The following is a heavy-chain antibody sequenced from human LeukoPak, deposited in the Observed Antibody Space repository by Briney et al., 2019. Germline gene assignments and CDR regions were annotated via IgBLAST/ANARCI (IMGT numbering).Heavy chain of an antibody. Sequence: ASVKVSCKASGYTFTSYDINWVRQATGQGLEWMGWMNPNSGNTGYAQKFQGRVTITRNTSISTAYMELSSLRSEDMAMYYCATGLDGSGSYRYWGQGTLVTVSS. CDR3: ATGLDGSGSYRY. D-gene: IGHD3-10*01. V-gene: IGHV1-8*03. J-gene: IGHJ4*02. CDR2: MNPNSGNT. CDR1: GYTFTSYD.